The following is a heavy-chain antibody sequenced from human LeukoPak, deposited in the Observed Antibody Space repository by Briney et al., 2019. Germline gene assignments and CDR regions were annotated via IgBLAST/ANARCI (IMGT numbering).Heavy chain of an antibody. CDR1: GYTFTSYD. J-gene: IGHJ4*02. D-gene: IGHD2-8*01. Sequence: GASVKVSCKASGYTFTSYDINWVRQATGQGLEWMGWMNPNSGNTGYVQKFQGRVTITRNTSISTAYMELSSLRSDDTAVYYCAGSLGYCTSNVCYLKYWGQGTLVTVSS. CDR2: MNPNSGNT. CDR3: AGSLGYCTSNVCYLKY. V-gene: IGHV1-8*03.